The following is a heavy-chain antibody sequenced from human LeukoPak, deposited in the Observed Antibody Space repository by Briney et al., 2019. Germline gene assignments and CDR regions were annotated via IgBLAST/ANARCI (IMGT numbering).Heavy chain of an antibody. CDR1: GYTLTELS. D-gene: IGHD3-22*01. CDR2: FDPEDGET. J-gene: IGHJ4*02. Sequence: ASVKVSCKVTGYTLTELSMHWVRQAPGKGLEWMGGFDPEDGETIYAQKFQGRVTMTEDTSTDTAYMELSSLRSEDTAVYYCATDLMYDSSGYHYQWGQGTLVTVSS. V-gene: IGHV1-24*01. CDR3: ATDLMYDSSGYHYQ.